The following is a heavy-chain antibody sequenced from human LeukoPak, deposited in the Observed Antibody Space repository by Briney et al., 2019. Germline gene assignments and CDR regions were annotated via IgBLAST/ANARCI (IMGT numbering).Heavy chain of an antibody. CDR3: AKYVGPIPGFDP. Sequence: GGSLRLSCAASGFTFSSYAMSWVRQAPGKGLEWVSAISGSGGSTYYADSVKGRFTISRDNSKNTLYLQMSSLRAEDTAVYYCAKYVGPIPGFDPWGQGTLVTVSS. CDR1: GFTFSSYA. V-gene: IGHV3-23*01. J-gene: IGHJ5*02. D-gene: IGHD1-26*01. CDR2: ISGSGGST.